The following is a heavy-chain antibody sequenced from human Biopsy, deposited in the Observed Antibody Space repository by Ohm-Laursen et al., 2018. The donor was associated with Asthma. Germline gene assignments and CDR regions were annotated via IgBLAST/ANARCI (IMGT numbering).Heavy chain of an antibody. CDR1: GYTFNSAG. CDR2: IIPMFGTT. D-gene: IGHD2-15*01. CDR3: ASPTYCSGSSCINNYYYALDV. Sequence: ASVKVSCKTSGYTFNSAGITWARQAPGQGLEWMGGIIPMFGTTNYAQKFQGRVTITADESTSTAYMELSSLRSDDTAVYYCASPTYCSGSSCINNYYYALDVWGQGTTVTVTS. J-gene: IGHJ6*02. V-gene: IGHV1-69*13.